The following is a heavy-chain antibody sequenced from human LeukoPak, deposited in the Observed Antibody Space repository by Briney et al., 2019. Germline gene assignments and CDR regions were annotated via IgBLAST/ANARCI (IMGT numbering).Heavy chain of an antibody. V-gene: IGHV5-51*01. CDR1: GYSFTSYW. D-gene: IGHD5-18*01. J-gene: IGHJ3*02. Sequence: GESLKISCKGSGYSFTSYWIGWVRQMPGKGLEWMGIIYPGDSDTRYSPSFQGQVTVSADKSISTAYLQWSSLKASDTAMYYCAXXXYSYGYEHTRAFDIWGQGTMVTVSS. CDR3: AXXXYSYGYEHTRAFDI. CDR2: IYPGDSDT.